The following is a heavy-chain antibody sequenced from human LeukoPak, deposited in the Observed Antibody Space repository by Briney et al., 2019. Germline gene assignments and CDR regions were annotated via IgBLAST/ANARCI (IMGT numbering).Heavy chain of an antibody. J-gene: IGHJ4*02. V-gene: IGHV1-3*01. CDR2: INAGNGNT. CDR1: GYTFTSYA. Sequence: ASVKVSCKASGYTFTSYAMHWVRQAPGQRLEWMGWINAGNGNTKYSQKFQGRVTITRDTSASTAYMELSSLRSEDTAVYYCAREMATTYYFDYWGQGTLVTVSS. D-gene: IGHD5-24*01. CDR3: AREMATTYYFDY.